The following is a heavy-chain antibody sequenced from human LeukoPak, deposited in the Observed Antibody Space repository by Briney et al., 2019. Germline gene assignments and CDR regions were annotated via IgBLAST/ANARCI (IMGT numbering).Heavy chain of an antibody. V-gene: IGHV4-59*01. CDR2: FHHSFSS. J-gene: IGHJ4*02. Sequence: SETLSLTCAVSGASMNDYYWSWLRQTPGKGLEWIGHFHHSFSSNFSPSLKSRVTMSMDTSKGQFSLRVTSVTAADTAVYYCACYSVLGRTFDCWGQGTQVTVSS. D-gene: IGHD4-11*01. CDR1: GASMNDYY. CDR3: ACYSVLGRTFDC.